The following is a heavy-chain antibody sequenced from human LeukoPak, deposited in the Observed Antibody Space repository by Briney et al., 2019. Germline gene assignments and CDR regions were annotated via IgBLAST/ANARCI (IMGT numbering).Heavy chain of an antibody. CDR3: ARQTGSGLLP. D-gene: IGHD2-21*02. V-gene: IGHV6-1*01. CDR2: TYYRSKWYS. CDR1: GDSVSRNNAG. J-gene: IGHJ4*02. Sequence: SQTLSLTCAISGDSVSRNNAGWNWIRRSPSRGLEWLGRTYYRSKWYSDFAPSVRNRITIDPDTSKNQFSLRLTSVTAADTAVYYCARQTGSGLLPGGQGTLVTVSS.